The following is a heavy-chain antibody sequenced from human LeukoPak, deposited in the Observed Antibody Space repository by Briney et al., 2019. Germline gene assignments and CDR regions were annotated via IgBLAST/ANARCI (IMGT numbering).Heavy chain of an antibody. CDR3: ARDPGGYNYGTRYFDY. D-gene: IGHD5-24*01. J-gene: IGHJ4*02. Sequence: TVKVSCKASGGTFSSYAISWVRQAPGQGLEWMGRIIPILGIANYAQKFQGRVTITADKSTSTAYMELSSLRSEDTAVYYCARDPGGYNYGTRYFDYWGQGTLVTVSS. V-gene: IGHV1-69*04. CDR1: GGTFSSYA. CDR2: IIPILGIA.